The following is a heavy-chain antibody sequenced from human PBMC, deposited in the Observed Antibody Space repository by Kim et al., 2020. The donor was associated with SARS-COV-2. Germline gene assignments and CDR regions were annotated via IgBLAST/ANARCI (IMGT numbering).Heavy chain of an antibody. Sequence: SETLSLTCTVSGGSISSSDYYWGWIRQPPGKGLEWIGSIYYSGSTYYNPSLKSRVSISSDTSKNQFSLKLNSVTAADTAVYYCARHGRGGLEYYYDSSGYPHNWGQGTLVTVSS. CDR2: IYYSGST. J-gene: IGHJ4*02. V-gene: IGHV4-39*01. CDR1: GGSISSSDYY. CDR3: ARHGRGGLEYYYDSSGYPHN. D-gene: IGHD3-22*01.